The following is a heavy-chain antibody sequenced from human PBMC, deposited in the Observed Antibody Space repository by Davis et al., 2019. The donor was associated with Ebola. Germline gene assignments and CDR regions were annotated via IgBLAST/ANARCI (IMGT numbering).Heavy chain of an antibody. Sequence: ASVKVSCKASAYSFSSYGISWVRQAPGQGLEWMGWISAYNGNTNYAQKLQGRVTMTTDTSTSTAYMELRTLRSDDTAVYYCARSTTMIVVANNDYWGQGTLVTVSS. CDR2: ISAYNGNT. D-gene: IGHD3-22*01. CDR1: AYSFSSYG. J-gene: IGHJ4*02. V-gene: IGHV1-18*01. CDR3: ARSTTMIVVANNDY.